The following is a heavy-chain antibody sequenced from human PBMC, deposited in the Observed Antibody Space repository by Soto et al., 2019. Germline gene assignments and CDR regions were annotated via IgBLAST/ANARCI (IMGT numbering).Heavy chain of an antibody. V-gene: IGHV3-23*01. Sequence: GESLKISCAASGFTFSSYAMSWVRQAPGKGLEWVSAISGSGGSTYYADSVKGRFTISRDNSKNTLYLQMNSLRAEDTAVYYCAKESWFGELLNRDFDYWGQGTLVTVSS. CDR3: AKESWFGELLNRDFDY. J-gene: IGHJ4*02. D-gene: IGHD3-10*01. CDR1: GFTFSSYA. CDR2: ISGSGGST.